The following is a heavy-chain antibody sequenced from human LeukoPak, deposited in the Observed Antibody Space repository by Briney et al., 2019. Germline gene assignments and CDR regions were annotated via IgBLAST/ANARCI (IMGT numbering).Heavy chain of an antibody. J-gene: IGHJ5*02. CDR2: IYYSGST. CDR1: GGSISSYY. Sequence: ASETLSLTCTVSGGSISSYYWSWIRQPPGKGLEWIGYIYYSGSTDYNPSLKSRVTISVDTSKNRFSLKLSSVTAADTAVYYCARCPHYDFWSGPNGWFDPWGQGTLVTVSS. CDR3: ARCPHYDFWSGPNGWFDP. V-gene: IGHV4-59*01. D-gene: IGHD3-3*01.